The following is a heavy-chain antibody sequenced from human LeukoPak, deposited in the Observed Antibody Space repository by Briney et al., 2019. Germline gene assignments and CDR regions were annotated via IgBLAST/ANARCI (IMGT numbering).Heavy chain of an antibody. V-gene: IGHV4-34*01. Sequence: PSETLSLTCAVYGGSFSGYYWSWIRQPPGKGPEWIGEINHSGSTNYNPSLKSRVTISVDTSKNQFSLKLSSVTAADTAVYYCARAWRRQQLVMGGDYWGQGTLVTVSS. CDR2: INHSGST. CDR3: ARAWRRQQLVMGGDY. CDR1: GGSFSGYY. J-gene: IGHJ4*02. D-gene: IGHD6-13*01.